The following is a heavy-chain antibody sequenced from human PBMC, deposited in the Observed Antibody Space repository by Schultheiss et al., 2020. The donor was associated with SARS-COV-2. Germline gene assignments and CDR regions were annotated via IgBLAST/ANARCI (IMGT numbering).Heavy chain of an antibody. J-gene: IGHJ6*03. D-gene: IGHD2-2*01. Sequence: GGSLRLSCAASGFTFSSYGMHWVRQAPGKGLEWVAVIWYDGSNKYYADSVKGRFTISGDNSKNTLYLQMNSLRAEDTAVYYCAKDKLYCSSTSCYRRKIGGGYYMDVWGKGTTVTVSS. CDR2: IWYDGSNK. CDR3: AKDKLYCSSTSCYRRKIGGGYYMDV. V-gene: IGHV3-33*06. CDR1: GFTFSSYG.